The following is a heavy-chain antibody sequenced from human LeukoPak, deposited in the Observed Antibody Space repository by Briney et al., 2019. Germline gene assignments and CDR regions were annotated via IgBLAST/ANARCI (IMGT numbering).Heavy chain of an antibody. V-gene: IGHV3-53*05. D-gene: IGHD2-15*01. Sequence: PGGSLRLSCAASGFTVSSKYMSWVRQAPGKGLEWVSVIYSGGSTYYADSVKGRFTISRDNSKNTLYLQMNSLRAEDTAVYYCAREPSQSVKGYCSGGSCNPYYYGMDVWGQGTTVTVSS. J-gene: IGHJ6*02. CDR3: AREPSQSVKGYCSGGSCNPYYYGMDV. CDR2: IYSGGST. CDR1: GFTVSSKY.